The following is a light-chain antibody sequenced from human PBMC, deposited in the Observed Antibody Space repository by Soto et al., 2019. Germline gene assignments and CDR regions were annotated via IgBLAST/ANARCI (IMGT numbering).Light chain of an antibody. J-gene: IGKJ4*01. CDR1: QAINSF. CDR2: AAS. V-gene: IGKV1-9*01. CDR3: QHLNNYPLT. Sequence: DIQLTQSPSFLSASVGDRVTIRCRASQAINSFLAWYQQKPGKAPNLLISAASILRAGVPSRFSGSGSGTEFTLTISSLQPEDFATYYCQHLNNYPLTFGGRTKV.